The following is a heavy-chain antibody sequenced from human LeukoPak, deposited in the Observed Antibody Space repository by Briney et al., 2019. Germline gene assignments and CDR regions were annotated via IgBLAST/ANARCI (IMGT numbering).Heavy chain of an antibody. J-gene: IGHJ4*02. V-gene: IGHV1-18*01. Sequence: ASVKVSCKASGYTFTSYGISWVRQAPGQGLEWMGWISAYNGNTNYAQKLQGRVTMTTDTSTSTAYMELRRLRSDDTAVYYCARLLRSGYPIYYFDYWGQGTLVTVSS. D-gene: IGHD3-22*01. CDR3: ARLLRSGYPIYYFDY. CDR1: GYTFTSYG. CDR2: ISAYNGNT.